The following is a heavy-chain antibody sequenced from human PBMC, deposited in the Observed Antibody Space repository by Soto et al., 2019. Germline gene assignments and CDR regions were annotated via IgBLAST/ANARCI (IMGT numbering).Heavy chain of an antibody. J-gene: IGHJ2*01. V-gene: IGHV3-43*01. D-gene: IGHD6-13*01. Sequence: EVQLVESGGVVVQPGGSLRLSCAASGFTFDDYTMHWVRQAPGKGLEWVSLISWDGGSTYYADSVKGRFTISRDNSKNSLYQHMNSLRTEDTALYYCAKGHTGQYGSSGYFDHWGRGTLVTVSS. CDR1: GFTFDDYT. CDR2: ISWDGGST. CDR3: AKGHTGQYGSSGYFDH.